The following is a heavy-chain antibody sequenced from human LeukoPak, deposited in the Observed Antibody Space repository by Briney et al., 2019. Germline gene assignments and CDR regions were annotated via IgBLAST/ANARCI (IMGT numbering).Heavy chain of an antibody. Sequence: ASVKISCKVSGYTFTDYYMHWVQQAPGKGLEWMGLVDPEDGETIYAEKFQGRVTITADTSTDTAYMELSSLRFEDTAVYYCAGGDYFGGNYWGQGTLVTVSS. CDR2: VDPEDGET. D-gene: IGHD4-17*01. CDR3: AGGDYFGGNY. V-gene: IGHV1-69-2*01. J-gene: IGHJ4*02. CDR1: GYTFTDYY.